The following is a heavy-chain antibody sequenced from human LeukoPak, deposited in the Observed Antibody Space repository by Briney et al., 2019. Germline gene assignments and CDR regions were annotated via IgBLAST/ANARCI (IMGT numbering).Heavy chain of an antibody. J-gene: IGHJ5*02. CDR3: ARGVGSSWFDP. Sequence: ASVKVSCKAFGYTFTGNNIYWVRRAPGQGLEWMGWISPNGGGTIHAQKFQGRLTMTRDTSISTAYMELSRLISDDTAVYFCARGVGSSWFDPWGQGTLVTVSS. CDR2: ISPNGGGT. V-gene: IGHV1-2*02. CDR1: GYTFTGNN. D-gene: IGHD1-26*01.